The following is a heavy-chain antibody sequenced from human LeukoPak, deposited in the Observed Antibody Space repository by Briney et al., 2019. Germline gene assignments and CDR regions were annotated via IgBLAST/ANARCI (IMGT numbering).Heavy chain of an antibody. CDR2: IYCSGST. Sequence: SETLSLTCTVSGGSISSYYWSWIRQPPGKGLEWIGYIYCSGSTNYNPSLKSRVTISVDTSKNQFSLKLSSVTAADTAVYYCAREGAYGYAYAFDIWGQGTMVTVSS. CDR1: GGSISSYY. CDR3: AREGAYGYAYAFDI. D-gene: IGHD2-2*01. V-gene: IGHV4-59*01. J-gene: IGHJ3*02.